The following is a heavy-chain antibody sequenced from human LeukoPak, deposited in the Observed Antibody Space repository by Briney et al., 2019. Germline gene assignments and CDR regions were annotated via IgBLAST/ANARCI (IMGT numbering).Heavy chain of an antibody. V-gene: IGHV4-38-2*02. D-gene: IGHD6-6*01. CDR2: VFHSGST. CDR3: ARPLGQYSTSSALVV. CDR1: GYSISSGYY. J-gene: IGHJ4*02. Sequence: SETLSLTCTVSGYSISSGYYWDWIRQPPGKGLEWIGSVFHSGSTYYNPFLKSRVTISVDTSKNQFSLKLASVTAADTAVYYCARPLGQYSTSSALVVWGQGTLVTVSS.